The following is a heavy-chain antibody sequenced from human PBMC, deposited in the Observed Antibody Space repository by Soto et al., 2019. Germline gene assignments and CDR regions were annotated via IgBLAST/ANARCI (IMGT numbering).Heavy chain of an antibody. CDR1: GDSVSRNSAA. D-gene: IGHD3-22*01. CDR3: ARDNDPSGNYIQYFEY. CDR2: TYYRSRWYD. Sequence: LSLTCAISGDSVSRNSAAWNCIRQSPSRGLEWLGRTYYRSRWYDDYAESVRGRLAVNPDTSKNQFSLQLNSVTPEDTAVYFCARDNDPSGNYIQYFEYWGEGTLVTVS. J-gene: IGHJ4*02. V-gene: IGHV6-1*01.